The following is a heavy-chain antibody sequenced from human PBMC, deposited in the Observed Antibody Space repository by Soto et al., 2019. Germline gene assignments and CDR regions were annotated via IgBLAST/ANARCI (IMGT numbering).Heavy chain of an antibody. J-gene: IGHJ3*02. V-gene: IGHV1-69*13. Sequence: SVKVSCKASGGTFSSYAISWVQQAPGQGLEWMGGIIPIFGTANYAQKFQGRVTITADESTSTAYMELSSLRSEDTAVYYCAREGISGGYDFWSGPDDAFDIWGQGTMVTVSS. CDR1: GGTFSSYA. CDR2: IIPIFGTA. CDR3: AREGISGGYDFWSGPDDAFDI. D-gene: IGHD3-3*01.